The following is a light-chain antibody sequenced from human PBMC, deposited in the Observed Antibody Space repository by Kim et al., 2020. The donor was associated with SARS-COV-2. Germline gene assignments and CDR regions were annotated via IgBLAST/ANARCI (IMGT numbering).Light chain of an antibody. J-gene: IGLJ1*01. CDR2: QDS. CDR1: KLGDKY. V-gene: IGLV3-1*01. CDR3: QAWDSSTGV. Sequence: SVSQGKTASITCSGDKLGDKYACWYQQKPGQSPVLVIYQDSKRPSGIPERFSGSNSGNTATLTISGTQAMDEADYYCQAWDSSTGVFGTGTKVTVL.